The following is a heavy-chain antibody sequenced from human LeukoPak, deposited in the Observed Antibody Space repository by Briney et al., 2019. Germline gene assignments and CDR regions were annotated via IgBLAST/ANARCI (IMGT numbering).Heavy chain of an antibody. V-gene: IGHV1-2*04. CDR2: INPNSGDT. Sequence: GASVKVSCKASGYTFTSYGISWVRQAPGQGLEWMGWINPNSGDTKYAQKFQGWVTMTRDTSISTAYMELSRLRSDDTAVYYCARASSGSFNFDYWGQGTLVTVSS. J-gene: IGHJ4*02. CDR1: GYTFTSYG. CDR3: ARASSGSFNFDY. D-gene: IGHD3-10*01.